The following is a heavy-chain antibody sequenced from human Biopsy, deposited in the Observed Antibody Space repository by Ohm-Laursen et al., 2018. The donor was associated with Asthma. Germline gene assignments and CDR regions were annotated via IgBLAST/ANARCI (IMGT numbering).Heavy chain of an antibody. CDR2: IYYSGTT. CDR1: GGYMRSGNYY. J-gene: IGHJ6*02. CDR3: VRGSSSWHHGPFHYYYGLDV. V-gene: IGHV4-39*01. D-gene: IGHD6-13*01. Sequence: SDTLSLTCGLSSGSGGYMRSGNYYWGWIRQPPGKGLEWIGSIYYSGTTYYNPSLESRVTVSAYPSKNQFSLKLTSVTAADTAVYYCVRGSSSWHHGPFHYYYGLDVWGQGTTATVSS.